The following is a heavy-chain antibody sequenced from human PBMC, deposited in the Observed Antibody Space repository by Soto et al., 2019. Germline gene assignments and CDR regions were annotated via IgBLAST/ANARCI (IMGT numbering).Heavy chain of an antibody. CDR3: ASERFGITGTTPWFDP. D-gene: IGHD1-7*01. Sequence: QVQLVQSGAEVKKPGSSVKVSCKASGGTFSSYAISWVRQAPGQGLEWMGGIIPIFGTANYAQKFQGRVTITADESTSTAYMELSSLRSEDTAVYYCASERFGITGTTPWFDPWGQGTLVTVSS. J-gene: IGHJ5*02. V-gene: IGHV1-69*01. CDR2: IIPIFGTA. CDR1: GGTFSSYA.